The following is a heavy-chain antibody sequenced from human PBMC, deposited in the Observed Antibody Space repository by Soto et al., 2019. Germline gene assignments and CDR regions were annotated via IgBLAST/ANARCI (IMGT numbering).Heavy chain of an antibody. Sequence: RESLKISCKTSGYSFTNYWIGWVRQMPGKGLEWMGIIYPGDSDTRYSPSFQGQVTISADKSISTAYLQWSSLQASDTAMYYCARSYYARSDYYFASWGQGTLVTVSS. CDR3: ARSYYARSDYYFAS. CDR2: IYPGDSDT. D-gene: IGHD3-22*01. CDR1: GYSFTNYW. J-gene: IGHJ4*02. V-gene: IGHV5-51*01.